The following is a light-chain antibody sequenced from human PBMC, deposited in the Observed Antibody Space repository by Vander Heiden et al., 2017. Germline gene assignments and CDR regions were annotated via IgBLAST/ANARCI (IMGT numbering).Light chain of an antibody. CDR3: QHSAT. CDR2: EAS. Sequence: DIHRTQSPSTLSASVGDRVTITCRASQSIGSWLAWYQQKPGKAPKLLIYEASSLESGVPSRFSGSGSGTEFTLTISSMQPDDFATYYCQHSATFGQGTKLEIK. CDR1: QSIGSW. J-gene: IGKJ2*01. V-gene: IGKV1-5*03.